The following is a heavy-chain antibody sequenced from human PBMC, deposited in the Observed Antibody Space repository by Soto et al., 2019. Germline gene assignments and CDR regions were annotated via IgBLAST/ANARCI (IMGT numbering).Heavy chain of an antibody. CDR2: INAGNGNT. Sequence: QVQLVQSGAEVKKPGASVKVSCKASGYTFTSYAMHWVRQAPGQRLEWMGWINAGNGNTKYSQKFQGRVTITRDTSVSTDDMEMSSLRSEDTAVYYCARDAVVVVAATPYPPSAYYGMDVWGQGTTVTVSS. CDR3: ARDAVVVVAATPYPPSAYYGMDV. CDR1: GYTFTSYA. D-gene: IGHD2-15*01. J-gene: IGHJ6*02. V-gene: IGHV1-3*01.